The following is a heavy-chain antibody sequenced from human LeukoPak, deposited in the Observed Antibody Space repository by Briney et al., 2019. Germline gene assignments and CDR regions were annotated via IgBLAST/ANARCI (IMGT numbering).Heavy chain of an antibody. J-gene: IGHJ4*02. D-gene: IGHD1-26*01. CDR3: ARRATTGLPHYLDY. CDR1: GGSISNYY. Sequence: ASETLSLTCPVSGGSISNYYYWTWIRQPPGKGLEWIGYVYYTGSTNFNPSLKSRVSMSVDTSKNQISLKLTSVTAADTAVYYCARRATTGLPHYLDYWGQGTLVTVSS. V-gene: IGHV4-59*08. CDR2: VYYTGST.